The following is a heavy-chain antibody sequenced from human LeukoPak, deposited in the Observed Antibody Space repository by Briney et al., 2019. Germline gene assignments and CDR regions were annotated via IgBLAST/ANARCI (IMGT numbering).Heavy chain of an antibody. CDR2: MNPSGST. J-gene: IGHJ6*03. D-gene: IGHD3-22*01. Sequence: KSSETLSLTCAVYGGSFSGYYWTWIRHTPEKGLEWIGEMNPSGSTNYNPSLKSRVTISVDTSKNQFSLELSSVTAADTAVYYCARGRQDVTMIVVVMTAVSYYLDVWGKGTTVTVS. CDR3: ARGRQDVTMIVVVMTAVSYYLDV. CDR1: GGSFSGYY. V-gene: IGHV4-34*01.